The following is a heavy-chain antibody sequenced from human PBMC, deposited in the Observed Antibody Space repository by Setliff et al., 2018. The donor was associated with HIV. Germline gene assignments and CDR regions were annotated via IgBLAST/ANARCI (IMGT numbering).Heavy chain of an antibody. V-gene: IGHV1-8*02. Sequence: GASVKVSCKVSGDTFRNYALNWVRQAPGQGLEWMGWMNPNGGVSGYGQKFQGRVTMTRDTSISTAYMELSSLTSEDTAVYYCARGKGVGGVIITGGLDVWGKGTTVTVSS. CDR2: MNPNGGVS. D-gene: IGHD3-10*01. CDR3: ARGKGVGGVIITGGLDV. CDR1: GDTFRNYA. J-gene: IGHJ6*04.